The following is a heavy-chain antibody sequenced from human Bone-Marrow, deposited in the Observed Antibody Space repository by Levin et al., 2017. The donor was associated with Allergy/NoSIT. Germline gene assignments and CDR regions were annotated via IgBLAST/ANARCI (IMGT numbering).Heavy chain of an antibody. J-gene: IGHJ3*01. V-gene: IGHV3-30*18. D-gene: IGHD4-17*01. CDR2: ISYDGTSQ. CDR1: GFTFSRYG. Sequence: GESLKISCAASGFTFSRYGMHWVRQAPGKGLEWVALISYDGTSQHYVDSVKGRFTISRDNSKSTLYLQMNSLRAEDTGLYYCAKVYYDDYSRGAFDVWGQGTMVAISS. CDR3: AKVYYDDYSRGAFDV.